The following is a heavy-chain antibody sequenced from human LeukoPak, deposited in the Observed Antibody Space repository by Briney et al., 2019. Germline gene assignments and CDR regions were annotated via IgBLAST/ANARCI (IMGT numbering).Heavy chain of an antibody. D-gene: IGHD4/OR15-4a*01. V-gene: IGHV1-2*02. CDR3: ARFTVLNGMYSYGMDV. CDR1: GYTFSDYS. CDR2: INPNSGAT. Sequence: ASVSPSRLVTGYTFSDYSTHWMRQTPGQGLEWMGWINPNSGATNYAQKFQGRVTMTRGTSISTAYMDLSSRRSDDTALYYCARFTVLNGMYSYGMDVWGQGSSVTVSS. J-gene: IGHJ6*02.